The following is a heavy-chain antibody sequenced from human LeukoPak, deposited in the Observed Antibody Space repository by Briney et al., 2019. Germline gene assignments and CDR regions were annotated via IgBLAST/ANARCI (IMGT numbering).Heavy chain of an antibody. J-gene: IGHJ4*02. Sequence: VGSLRLSCATSGFTFSTYGIHWVRQAPGKGLEWVAVIWYDGSNKYYADSVKGRFTISRDNAKNSLYLQMNSLRAEDTAGYHGARERQWLPEGYWGQGTLVTVSS. CDR2: IWYDGSNK. V-gene: IGHV3-33*01. CDR1: GFTFSTYG. CDR3: ARERQWLPEGY. D-gene: IGHD6-19*01.